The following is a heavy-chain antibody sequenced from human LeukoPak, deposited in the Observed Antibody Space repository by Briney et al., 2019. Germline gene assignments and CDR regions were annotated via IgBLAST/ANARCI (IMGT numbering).Heavy chain of an antibody. CDR3: ARQWPTYYDFWSGANWFDP. V-gene: IGHV4-39*01. CDR1: GGSISSSSYY. CDR2: IYYSGST. D-gene: IGHD3-3*01. J-gene: IGHJ5*02. Sequence: SETLSLTCTVSGGSISSSSYYWGWIRQPPGKGLEWIGSIYYSGSTYYNPSLKSRVTISVDTSKNQFSLKLSSVTAADTAVYYCARQWPTYYDFWSGANWFDPWGQGTLVTVSS.